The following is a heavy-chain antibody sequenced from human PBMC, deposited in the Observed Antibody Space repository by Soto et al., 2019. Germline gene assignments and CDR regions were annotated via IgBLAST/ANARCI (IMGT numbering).Heavy chain of an antibody. Sequence: SETLSLTCAVYGGSFSGYYWSWIRQPPGKGLEWIGEINHSGSTNYNPSLKSRVTISVDTSKNQFSLKLSSVTAADTAVYYCARDPYYYISRGLGWFDPWGQGTLVTVYS. D-gene: IGHD3-9*01. J-gene: IGHJ5*02. CDR3: ARDPYYYISRGLGWFDP. CDR2: INHSGST. V-gene: IGHV4-34*01. CDR1: GGSFSGYY.